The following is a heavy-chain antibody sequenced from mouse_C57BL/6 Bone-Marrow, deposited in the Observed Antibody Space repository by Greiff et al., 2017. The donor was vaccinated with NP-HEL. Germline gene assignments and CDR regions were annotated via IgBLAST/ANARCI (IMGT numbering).Heavy chain of an antibody. J-gene: IGHJ4*01. CDR1: GFTFTDYY. CDR2: IRNKANGYTL. V-gene: IGHV7-3*01. Sequence: EVHLVESGGGLVQPGGSLSLSCAASGFTFTDYYMSWVRQPPGQALEWVGFIRNKANGYTLEDSASVKGRFTISRAYSPSILYLQKIALRAEDSATYYCARSIYYEYADDHFYGMDYGGQGTAVTVSA. D-gene: IGHD2-4*01. CDR3: ARSIYYEYADDHFYGMDY.